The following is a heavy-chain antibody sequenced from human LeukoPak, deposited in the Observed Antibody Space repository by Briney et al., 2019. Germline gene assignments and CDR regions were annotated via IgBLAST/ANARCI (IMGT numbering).Heavy chain of an antibody. J-gene: IGHJ4*02. V-gene: IGHV3-9*01. CDR2: ISWNSGSI. D-gene: IGHD6-13*01. CDR1: GFTFDDYA. Sequence: GGSLRLSCAASGFTFDDYAMHRGRQAPGKGLEWVSGISWNSGSIGYADSVKGRFTISRDNAKNSLYLQMNSLRAEDTALYYCAKGGSSSWYGNFDYWGQGTLVTVSS. CDR3: AKGGSSSWYGNFDY.